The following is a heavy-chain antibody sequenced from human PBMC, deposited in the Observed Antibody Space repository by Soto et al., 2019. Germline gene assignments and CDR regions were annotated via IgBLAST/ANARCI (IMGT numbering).Heavy chain of an antibody. J-gene: IGHJ4*02. CDR3: ARLEDSGYDPLLFDY. CDR1: GGSISSYY. Sequence: SETLSLTCTVSGGSISSYYWSWIRQPPGKGLEWIGYIYYSGSTNYNPSLKSRVTISVDTSKNQFSLKLSSVTAADTAVYYCARLEDSGYDPLLFDYWGQGTLVTVSS. CDR2: IYYSGST. D-gene: IGHD5-12*01. V-gene: IGHV4-59*08.